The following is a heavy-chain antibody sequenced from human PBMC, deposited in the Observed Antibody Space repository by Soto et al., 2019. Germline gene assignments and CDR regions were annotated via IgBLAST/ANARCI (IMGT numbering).Heavy chain of an antibody. CDR1: GFTFSSYG. J-gene: IGHJ4*02. V-gene: IGHV3-30*03. D-gene: IGHD5-12*01. CDR3: ALGGSGYDFLGIDY. CDR2: ISYDGSNK. Sequence: QVQLVESGGGVVQPGRSLRLSCAASGFTFSSYGMHWVRQAPGKGLEWVAVISYDGSNKYYADSVKGRFTISRDNSKNTLYLQMNSLRAEDTAVYYCALGGSGYDFLGIDYWGQGTLVTVSS.